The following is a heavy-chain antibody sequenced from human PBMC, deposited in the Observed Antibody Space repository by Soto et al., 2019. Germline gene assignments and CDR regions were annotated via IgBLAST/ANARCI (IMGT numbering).Heavy chain of an antibody. V-gene: IGHV3-23*04. CDR3: AKRPRALLTFDY. CDR1: GFIFSNHV. Sequence: EVQLVDSGGGLVQPGGSLRLSCAASGFIFSNHVMSWVRQAPGKGLEWVSSISDSGGTSYYADSVKGRFTISRDNSKNTLYLLMNSLRAEDTAIYYCAKRPRALLTFDYWGQGTLVTVSS. CDR2: ISDSGGTS. D-gene: IGHD1-26*01. J-gene: IGHJ4*02.